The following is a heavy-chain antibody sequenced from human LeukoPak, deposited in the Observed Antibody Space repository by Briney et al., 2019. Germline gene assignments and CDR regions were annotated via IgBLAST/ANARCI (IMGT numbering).Heavy chain of an antibody. CDR1: GFTFSSYA. V-gene: IGHV3-23*01. Sequence: GGSLRLSCAASGFTFSSYAMSWVRQAPGKGLEWVSAISGSGGSTYYADSVKGRFTISRDISKNTLYLQMNSLRAEDTAVFYCARALPAASHTSFDYWGQGTLVTVSS. D-gene: IGHD2-2*01. J-gene: IGHJ4*02. CDR2: ISGSGGST. CDR3: ARALPAASHTSFDY.